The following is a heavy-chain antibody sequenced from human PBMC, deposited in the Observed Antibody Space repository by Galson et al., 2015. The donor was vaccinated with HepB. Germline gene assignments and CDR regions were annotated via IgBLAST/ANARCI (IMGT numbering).Heavy chain of an antibody. CDR1: GGSFSGYY. CDR3: ARGGPRHSTTVTTSFDY. D-gene: IGHD4-17*01. Sequence: SETLSLTCAVYGGSFSGYYWSWIRQPPGKGLEWIGEINHSGSTNYNPSLKSRVTISVDTSKNQFSLKLSSVTAADTAVYYCARGGPRHSTTVTTSFDYWGQGILVTVSS. J-gene: IGHJ4*02. CDR2: INHSGST. V-gene: IGHV4-34*01.